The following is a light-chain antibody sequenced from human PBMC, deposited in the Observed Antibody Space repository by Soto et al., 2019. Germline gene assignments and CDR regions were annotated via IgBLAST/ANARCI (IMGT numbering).Light chain of an antibody. J-gene: IGLJ2*01. CDR3: SSYTRNSTLV. CDR2: EVS. V-gene: IGLV2-14*01. CDR1: SSDVGGYNY. Sequence: QSALTQPASVSGSPGQSITISCTGTSSDVGGYNYVSWYQQHPGKAPKLMIYEVSNRPSGVSNRFSGCKSGNTASLTISGLQAEDEADYYCSSYTRNSTLVFGGGTKLTVL.